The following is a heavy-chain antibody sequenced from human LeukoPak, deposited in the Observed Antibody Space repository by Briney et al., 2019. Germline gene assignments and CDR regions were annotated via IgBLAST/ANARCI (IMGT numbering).Heavy chain of an antibody. CDR3: ARDGALYAFDI. D-gene: IGHD1-26*01. CDR2: GSERGGT. J-gene: IGHJ3*02. Sequence: SETLSLTCAVYGESLNGHYWSWIRQSPGKGLEWIGEGSERGGTKFNPSLKSRVTISVDTSKNQFSLKLSSVTAADTAVYYCARDGALYAFDIWGQGTMVTVSS. V-gene: IGHV4-34*01. CDR1: GESLNGHY.